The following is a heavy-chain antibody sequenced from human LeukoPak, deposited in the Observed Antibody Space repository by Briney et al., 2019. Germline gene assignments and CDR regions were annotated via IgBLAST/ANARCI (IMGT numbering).Heavy chain of an antibody. Sequence: SETPSLTCTVSGGSISSSNYYWGWIRQPPGKGLEWIGSIYYSGSTYYNSSLESRVTISVDTSKNQFSLILSSVTAADTAVYYCARHGRYYDSTRYYFDYWGQGTLVTVSS. J-gene: IGHJ4*02. D-gene: IGHD3-22*01. CDR2: IYYSGST. V-gene: IGHV4-39*01. CDR1: GGSISSSNYY. CDR3: ARHGRYYDSTRYYFDY.